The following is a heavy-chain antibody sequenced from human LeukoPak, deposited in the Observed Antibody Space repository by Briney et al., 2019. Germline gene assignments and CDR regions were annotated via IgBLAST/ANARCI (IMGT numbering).Heavy chain of an antibody. J-gene: IGHJ2*01. CDR1: GFTFSSNY. CDR2: IYSGGST. CDR3: ARAYSRGWYGYFDL. Sequence: GSLRLSCAASGFTFSSNYMSWIGQAPGKGLEWVSIIYSGGSTYYADSVKGRFTISRDNSKNTLYLQMNSLRAEDTAVYYCARAYSRGWYGYFDLWGRGTLVTVSS. V-gene: IGHV3-53*01. D-gene: IGHD6-19*01.